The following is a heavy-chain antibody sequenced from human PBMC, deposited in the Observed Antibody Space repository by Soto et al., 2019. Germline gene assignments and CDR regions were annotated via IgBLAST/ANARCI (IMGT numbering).Heavy chain of an antibody. CDR1: GFTFSSYG. CDR3: ARDPSEGYSYGRNGMDV. Sequence: QVQLVESGGGVVQPGRSLRLSCAASGFTFSSYGMHWVRQAPGKGLEWVAVIWYDGSNKYYADSVKGRFTISRDNSKNTLYLQMNSLRAKDTAVSYCARDPSEGYSYGRNGMDVWGQGTTVNVSS. V-gene: IGHV3-33*01. CDR2: IWYDGSNK. D-gene: IGHD5-18*01. J-gene: IGHJ6*02.